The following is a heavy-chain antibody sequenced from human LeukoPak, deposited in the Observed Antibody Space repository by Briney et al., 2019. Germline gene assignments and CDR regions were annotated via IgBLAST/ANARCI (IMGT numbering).Heavy chain of an antibody. CDR1: GFTFSDAW. CDR3: TDDLHYFASN. D-gene: IGHD3-10*01. V-gene: IGHV3-15*01. Sequence: RSGGSLRLSCAASGFTFSDAWMSWVRQAPGKGLEWVGRIKIKIDGGGTADYAAPVKGRFTISRDDSKNTLHLQMNSLETEDTGVYYCTDDLHYFASNWGQGTLVTVSS. CDR2: IKIKIDGGGTA. J-gene: IGHJ4*02.